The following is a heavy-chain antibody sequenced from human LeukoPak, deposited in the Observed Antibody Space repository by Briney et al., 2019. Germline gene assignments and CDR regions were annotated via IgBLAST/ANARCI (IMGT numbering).Heavy chain of an antibody. Sequence: KPGGSLRLSCAASGFTFNNAWMSWVRQAPGKGLEWVARIRAGWTTDYAAPVKGRFTISRDDSMNTLYLQMDSLKTGDTAVYYCATDVPSPLAQIDYWGQGTPVTVSS. V-gene: IGHV3-15*01. CDR2: IRAGWTT. D-gene: IGHD1-14*01. CDR3: ATDVPSPLAQIDY. CDR1: GFTFNNAW. J-gene: IGHJ4*02.